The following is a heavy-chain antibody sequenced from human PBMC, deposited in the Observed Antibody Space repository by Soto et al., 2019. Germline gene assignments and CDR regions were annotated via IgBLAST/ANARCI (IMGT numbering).Heavy chain of an antibody. D-gene: IGHD3-10*01. CDR2: FDPEDGET. CDR1: GYTLTELS. J-gene: IGHJ6*02. CDR3: ATGTRITMVRGVILGASYGMDV. V-gene: IGHV1-24*01. Sequence: ASVKVSCKVSGYTLTELSMHWVRQAPGRGLEWMGGFDPEDGETIYGQIFQGRVTMTEDTSTDTAYMELSSLRSEDTAVYYCATGTRITMVRGVILGASYGMDVWGQGTTVTVSS.